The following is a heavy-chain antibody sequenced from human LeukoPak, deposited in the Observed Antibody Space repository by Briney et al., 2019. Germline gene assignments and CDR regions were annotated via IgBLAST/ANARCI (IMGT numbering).Heavy chain of an antibody. CDR1: GFTVSSNY. J-gene: IGHJ4*02. V-gene: IGHV3-66*01. D-gene: IGHD3-3*01. CDR3: ARDAVTIFGVVGYFDY. CDR2: IYSGGST. Sequence: PGGSLRLSCAASGFTVSSNYMSWVRQAPGKGLEWGSVIYSGGSTYSDYTVKGRFTISRDNSKTKLYLQMNRLRAEDTAVYYCARDAVTIFGVVGYFDYWGQGTLVTVSS.